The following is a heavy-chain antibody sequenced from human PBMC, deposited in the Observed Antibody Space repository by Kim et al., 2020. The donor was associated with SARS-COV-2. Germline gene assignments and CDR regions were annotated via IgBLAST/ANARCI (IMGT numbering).Heavy chain of an antibody. Sequence: SVKVSCKASGGTFSSYAISWVRQAPGQGLEWMGGIIPIFGTANYAQKFQGRVTITADESTSTAYMELSSLRSEDTAVYYCARGGLRQSLIITILFDAFDIWGQGTMVTVSS. V-gene: IGHV1-69*13. CDR2: IIPIFGTA. J-gene: IGHJ3*02. CDR1: GGTFSSYA. D-gene: IGHD3-10*01. CDR3: ARGGLRQSLIITILFDAFDI.